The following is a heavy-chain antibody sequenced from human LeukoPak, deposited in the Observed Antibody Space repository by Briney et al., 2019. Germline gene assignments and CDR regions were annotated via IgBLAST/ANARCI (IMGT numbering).Heavy chain of an antibody. CDR1: GYTFTDYY. Sequence: ASVKISCKASGYTFTDYYMHWVQQAPGKGLEWMGRVDPEDGETIYAEKSQGRVTITADTSTDTAYMELSSLRSEDTAVYYCAPSQTSSSFGNWFDPWGQGTLVTVSS. J-gene: IGHJ5*02. V-gene: IGHV1-69-2*01. CDR2: VDPEDGET. D-gene: IGHD6-13*01. CDR3: APSQTSSSFGNWFDP.